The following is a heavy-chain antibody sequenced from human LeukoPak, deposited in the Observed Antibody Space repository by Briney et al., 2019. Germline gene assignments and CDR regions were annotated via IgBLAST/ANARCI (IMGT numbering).Heavy chain of an antibody. Sequence: SETLSLTCTVSGGSISSSSYYWGWIRQPPGKGLEWIATVYFNGNTYYNPSLESRVTISMDTSKNQFSLKLNSVTAADTAVYFCVRIRPVAGTDYWGRGTLVTVSS. CDR1: GGSISSSSYY. V-gene: IGHV4-39*07. CDR3: VRIRPVAGTDY. CDR2: VYFNGNT. J-gene: IGHJ4*02. D-gene: IGHD6-19*01.